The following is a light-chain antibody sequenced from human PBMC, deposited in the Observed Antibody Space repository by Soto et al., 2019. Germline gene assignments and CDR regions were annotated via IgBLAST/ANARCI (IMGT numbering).Light chain of an antibody. CDR2: EVS. CDR1: SSDIGHYNY. V-gene: IGLV2-14*01. Sequence: QSALTQPASVSGSPGQSITISCTGTSSDIGHYNYVSWYQQHPGKAPKLMIYEVSNRPSGVSNRFSGSKSGNTASLTISGLPAEDEADYYCSSYTTSSTLEIGGGTKLTVL. J-gene: IGLJ2*01. CDR3: SSYTTSSTLE.